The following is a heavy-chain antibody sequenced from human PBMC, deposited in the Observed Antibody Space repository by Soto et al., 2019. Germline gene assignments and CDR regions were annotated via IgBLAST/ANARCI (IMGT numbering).Heavy chain of an antibody. CDR3: VKEGSGWSYLDH. Sequence: QVQLQESGPGLVKPSETLSLSCVVSSGSISSTNWWSWVRQPPGRGLEWIGAIYHSGSINYNPSLRSRVTISVDKSKTQFSLNLISVPAADTAVYFCVKEGSGWSYLDHWGQGILVTVSS. CDR1: SGSISSTNW. V-gene: IGHV4-4*02. J-gene: IGHJ4*02. CDR2: IYHSGSI. D-gene: IGHD6-19*01.